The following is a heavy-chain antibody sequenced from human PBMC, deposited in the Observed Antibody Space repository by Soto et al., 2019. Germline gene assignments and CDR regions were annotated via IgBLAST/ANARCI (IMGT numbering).Heavy chain of an antibody. D-gene: IGHD1-26*01. CDR2: ISAKNGDI. J-gene: IGHJ6*02. V-gene: IGHV1-18*01. CDR1: GYSFTRNG. Sequence: QVHLVQSGAELKKPGASVRVSCKASGYSFTRNGISWVRQAPGQGLEWMGWISAKNGDINYAQKFQGRVIMTTDTSTSTAYMELRSLRSDDTAVYYCVRDRDSDTWPSRDVWGQGTTVTVSS. CDR3: VRDRDSDTWPSRDV.